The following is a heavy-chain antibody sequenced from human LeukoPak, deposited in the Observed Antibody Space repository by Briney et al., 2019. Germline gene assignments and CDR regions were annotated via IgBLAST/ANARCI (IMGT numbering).Heavy chain of an antibody. Sequence: PGGSLGLSCVASGFNFDDFGMHWVRQAPGKGLEWVSGISWNSGSIGYADSVKGRFTISRDNAKNSLYLQMNSLRAEDTAWYYCAKDVSGYTYNYGMDVWGQGTTVTVSS. V-gene: IGHV3-9*01. D-gene: IGHD3-22*01. CDR1: GFNFDDFG. J-gene: IGHJ6*02. CDR2: ISWNSGSI. CDR3: AKDVSGYTYNYGMDV.